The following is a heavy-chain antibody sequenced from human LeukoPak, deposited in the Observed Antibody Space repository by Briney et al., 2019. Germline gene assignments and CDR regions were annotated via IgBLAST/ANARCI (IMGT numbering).Heavy chain of an antibody. D-gene: IGHD3-10*01. J-gene: IGHJ4*02. CDR1: GGTFSSYA. CDR2: ISAYNGNT. CDR3: ARDSQYYGSGSYSALDY. Sequence: GASVKVSCKASGGTFSSYAISWVRQAPGQGLEWMGWISAYNGNTFYAQKLQGRVTMSTDTSTSTAYMELRSLRSDDTAVYYCARDSQYYGSGSYSALDYWGQGTLVTVSS. V-gene: IGHV1-18*01.